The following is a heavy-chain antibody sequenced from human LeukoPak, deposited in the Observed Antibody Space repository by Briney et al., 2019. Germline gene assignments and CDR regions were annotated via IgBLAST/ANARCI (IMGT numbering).Heavy chain of an antibody. CDR2: IYSGGNT. CDR3: ASALAAAGEFDY. D-gene: IGHD6-13*01. Sequence: GGSLRLSCAASGLTVSSNYMSWVRQAPGKGLEWVSVIYSGGNTYYADSVKGRFTISRDNSKNTLYVQMNSLRAEDTAVYYCASALAAAGEFDYWGQGTLVTVSS. J-gene: IGHJ4*02. V-gene: IGHV3-53*01. CDR1: GLTVSSNY.